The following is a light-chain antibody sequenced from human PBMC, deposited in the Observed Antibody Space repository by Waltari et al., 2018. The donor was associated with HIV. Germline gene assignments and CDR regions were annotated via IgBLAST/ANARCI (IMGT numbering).Light chain of an antibody. V-gene: IGKV2-24*01. J-gene: IGKJ5*01. Sequence: DIVMTQTPLSLPVTLAQPASISRMSSLSLVHSDGNTYLRWLHQRSGQTPRLLIYKISNRLSGVPDRFSGSGAGTDFTLKISRVEAEDVGVYYCMQATHLPSFGQGTRLEIK. CDR1: LSLVHSDGNTY. CDR3: MQATHLPS. CDR2: KIS.